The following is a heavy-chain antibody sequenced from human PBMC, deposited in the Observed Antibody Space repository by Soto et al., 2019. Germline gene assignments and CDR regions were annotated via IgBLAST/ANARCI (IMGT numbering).Heavy chain of an antibody. D-gene: IGHD6-13*01. CDR3: ARGWGIAAPGPNWFDP. V-gene: IGHV1-18*04. CDR1: GYTFTSYG. CDR2: ISAYNGNT. J-gene: IGHJ5*02. Sequence: ASVKVSCKASGYTFTSYGISWVRQAPGQGLEWMGWISAYNGNTNYAQKLQGRVTMTRDTSISTVYLELSRLRSDDTAVYYCARGWGIAAPGPNWFDPWGQGTLVTVSS.